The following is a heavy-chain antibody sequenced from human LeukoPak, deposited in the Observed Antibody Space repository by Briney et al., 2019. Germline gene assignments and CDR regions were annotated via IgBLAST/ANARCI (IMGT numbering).Heavy chain of an antibody. CDR2: ISGSGGST. V-gene: IGHV3-23*01. CDR3: AIDSSSSWYESVDY. D-gene: IGHD6-13*01. CDR1: QFKFNNFG. Sequence: GGSLRLSCATSQFKFNNFGVTWVRQAPGKGLEWVSAISGSGGSTYYADSVKGRFTISRDNSKNTLYLQMNSLRAEDTAVYYCAIDSSSSWYESVDYWGQGTLLTVSS. J-gene: IGHJ4*02.